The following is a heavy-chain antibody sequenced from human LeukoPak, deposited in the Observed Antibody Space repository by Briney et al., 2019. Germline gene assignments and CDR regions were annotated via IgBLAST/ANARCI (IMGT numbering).Heavy chain of an antibody. Sequence: GGSLRLSCAASGFTFSSYSMNWVRQAPGKGLEWVSYSSSSSSTIYYADSVKGRFTISRDNAKNSLYLQMNSLRAEDTAVYYCARDPDDYDRPAGDPWGQGTLVTVSS. CDR3: ARDPDDYDRPAGDP. V-gene: IGHV3-48*01. D-gene: IGHD3-16*01. CDR1: GFTFSSYS. J-gene: IGHJ5*02. CDR2: SSSSSSTI.